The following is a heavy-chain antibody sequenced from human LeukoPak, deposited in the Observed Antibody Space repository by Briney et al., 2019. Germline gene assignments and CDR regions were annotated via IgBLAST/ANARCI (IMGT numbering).Heavy chain of an antibody. CDR3: ARGVTVVNFDF. J-gene: IGHJ4*02. V-gene: IGHV4-61*02. D-gene: IGHD4-23*01. CDR2: IYTSGSI. CDR1: GGSISSSSYY. Sequence: KSSETLSLTCTVSGGSISSSSYYWSWIRQPAGKGLEWIGRIYTSGSINYNPSLKSRVTISVDTSKNQFSLKLSSVTAADTAVYYCARGVTVVNFDFRGQGTLVTVSS.